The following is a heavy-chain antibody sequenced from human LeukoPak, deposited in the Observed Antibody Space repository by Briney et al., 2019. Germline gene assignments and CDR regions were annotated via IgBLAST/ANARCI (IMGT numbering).Heavy chain of an antibody. Sequence: GGSLRLSCAASGFTFDDYAMHWVRQAPGKGLEWVSGISWNSGSIGYADSMKGRFTISRDNAKNSLYLQMNSLRAEDTALYYCAKGRRPNSYFDYWGQGTLVTVSS. CDR3: AKGRRPNSYFDY. V-gene: IGHV3-9*01. CDR1: GFTFDDYA. J-gene: IGHJ4*02. D-gene: IGHD1-1*01. CDR2: ISWNSGSI.